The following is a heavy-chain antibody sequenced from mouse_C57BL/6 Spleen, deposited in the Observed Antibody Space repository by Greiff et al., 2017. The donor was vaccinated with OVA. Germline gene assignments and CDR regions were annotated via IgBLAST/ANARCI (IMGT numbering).Heavy chain of an antibody. CDR1: GYTFTDYY. CDR3: AFYYDYDGNYFDY. V-gene: IGHV1-26*01. Sequence: EVQLQQSGPELVKPGASVKISCKASGYTFTDYYMNWVKQSHGKSLEWIGDINPNNGGTSYNQKFKGKATLTVDKSSSTAYMELRSLTSEDSAVYYCAFYYDYDGNYFDYWGQGTTLTVSS. D-gene: IGHD2-4*01. CDR2: INPNNGGT. J-gene: IGHJ2*01.